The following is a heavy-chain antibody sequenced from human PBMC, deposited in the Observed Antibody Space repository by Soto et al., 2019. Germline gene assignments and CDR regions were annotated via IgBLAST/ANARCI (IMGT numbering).Heavy chain of an antibody. D-gene: IGHD2-15*01. CDR3: ASASQYCSGGSCYLQFDY. CDR1: GDTFTIYD. Sequence: SVKLSCKASGDTFTIYDINWVRQATGQGLEWMGWMNPNSGNTGYAQKFQGRVTMTRNTSISTAYMELSSLRSEDTAVYYCASASQYCSGGSCYLQFDYWGQGTLVTVSS. J-gene: IGHJ4*02. CDR2: MNPNSGNT. V-gene: IGHV1-8*01.